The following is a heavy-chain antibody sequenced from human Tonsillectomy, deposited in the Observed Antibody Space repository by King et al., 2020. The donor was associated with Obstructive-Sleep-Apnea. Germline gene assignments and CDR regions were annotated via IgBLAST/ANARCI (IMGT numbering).Heavy chain of an antibody. CDR3: TTDPGDYADY. CDR2: IKRKTDDGPT. Sequence: VQLVESGGGLVKPGGSLRLSCAASGLTFSNAWMSWVRQAPGKGLEWVGLIKRKTDDGPTDYAAPVKGRFSISRDDSKNTLFLQMNALKTEDTAVYYCTTDPGDYADYWGQGTLVTVSS. CDR1: GLTFSNAW. J-gene: IGHJ4*02. D-gene: IGHD4-17*01. V-gene: IGHV3-15*01.